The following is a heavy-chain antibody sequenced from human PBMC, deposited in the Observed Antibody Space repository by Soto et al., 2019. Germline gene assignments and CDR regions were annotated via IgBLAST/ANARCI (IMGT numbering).Heavy chain of an antibody. V-gene: IGHV1-69*05. CDR1: GGTFSIYA. CDR3: ARGAATVVTPDNAFDI. CDR2: IIPIFGTA. J-gene: IGHJ3*02. D-gene: IGHD2-15*01. Sequence: GASVKVSCKASGGTFSIYAIIWVRQAPGQGLEWMGGIIPIFGTANYAQKFQGRVTMTRDTSTSTVYMELSSLRSEDTAVYYCARGAATVVTPDNAFDIWGQGTMVTVSS.